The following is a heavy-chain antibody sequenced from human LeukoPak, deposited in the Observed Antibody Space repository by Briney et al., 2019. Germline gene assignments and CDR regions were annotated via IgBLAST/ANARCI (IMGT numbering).Heavy chain of an antibody. Sequence: GGSLRLSCAASGFTFSSYAMHWVRQAPGKGLEWVAVISYDGSNKYYADSVKGRFTISRDNSRNTMDLQMNSLRAEDTAVYYCARCDSSRWNGIDYWGQGTLVTVSS. V-gene: IGHV3-30*14. CDR1: GFTFSSYA. CDR2: ISYDGSNK. CDR3: ARCDSSRWNGIDY. D-gene: IGHD6-13*01. J-gene: IGHJ4*02.